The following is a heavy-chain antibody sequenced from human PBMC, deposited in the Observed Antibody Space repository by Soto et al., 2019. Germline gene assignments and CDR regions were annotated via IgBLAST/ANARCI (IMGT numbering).Heavy chain of an antibody. V-gene: IGHV3-7*01. CDR2: IKQDGSEK. J-gene: IGHJ5*02. CDR1: GLSFSSYG. Sequence: PGGSLRLSCADSGLSFSSYGMHWVRQAPGKGLEWVANIKQDGSEKYYVDSVKGRFTISRDNAKNSLYLQMNSLRAEDTAVYYCARSIAARLNWFDPWGQGTLVTVSS. D-gene: IGHD6-6*01. CDR3: ARSIAARLNWFDP.